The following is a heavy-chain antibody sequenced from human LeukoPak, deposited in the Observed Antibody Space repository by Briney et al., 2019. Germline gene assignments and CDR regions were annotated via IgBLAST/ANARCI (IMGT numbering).Heavy chain of an antibody. CDR2: ISYVAST. CDR1: GGSISSTTSY. V-gene: IGHV4-39*01. J-gene: IGHJ5*02. Sequence: SETLSLTCTVSGGSISSTTSYWGWIRQSPGKGLEWIGIISYVASTYYNLSLKSRVTISIDTSKKQFSLKLSSVTAADTAVYYCARHAPSSDRCISATCFGWVDPWGQGTLVTVSS. CDR3: ARHAPSSDRCISATCFGWVDP. D-gene: IGHD2-2*01.